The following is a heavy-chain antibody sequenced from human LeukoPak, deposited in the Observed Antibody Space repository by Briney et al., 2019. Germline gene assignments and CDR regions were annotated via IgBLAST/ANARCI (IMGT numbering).Heavy chain of an antibody. Sequence: GGSLRLSCAASGFTFSSYSMNWVRQAPGKGLEWVSSISSSSSYIYYADSVKGRFTISRDNAKNSLYLQMNSLRAEDTAVYYCAGGSSGWSPAHAFDIWGQGTMVTVSS. CDR3: AGGSSGWSPAHAFDI. CDR1: GFTFSSYS. V-gene: IGHV3-21*01. J-gene: IGHJ3*02. D-gene: IGHD6-19*01. CDR2: ISSSSSYI.